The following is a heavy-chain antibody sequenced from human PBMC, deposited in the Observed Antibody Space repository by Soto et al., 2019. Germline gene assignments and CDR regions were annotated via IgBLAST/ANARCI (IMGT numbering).Heavy chain of an antibody. Sequence: QVQLVESGGGVVQPGRSLRLSCAASGFTFSSYGMHWVRQAPGKGLEWVAVISYDGSNKYYADSVKGRFTISRDNSKNTLYLQMNSLRAEDTAGYYCAKVGYVWGSYRKGWFDPWGQGTLVTVSS. CDR3: AKVGYVWGSYRKGWFDP. V-gene: IGHV3-30*18. J-gene: IGHJ5*02. CDR2: ISYDGSNK. D-gene: IGHD3-16*02. CDR1: GFTFSSYG.